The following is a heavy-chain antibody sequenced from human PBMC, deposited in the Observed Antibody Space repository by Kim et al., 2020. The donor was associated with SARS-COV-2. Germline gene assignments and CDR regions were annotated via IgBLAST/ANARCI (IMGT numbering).Heavy chain of an antibody. CDR2: IYYSGST. Sequence: SETLSLTCTVSGGSISSYYWSWIRQPPGKGLEWIGYIYYSGSTNYNPSLKSRVTISVDTSKNQFSLKLSSVTAADTAVYYCARDPMYSSSRWESSAFDIWGQGTMVTVSS. J-gene: IGHJ3*02. D-gene: IGHD6-13*01. V-gene: IGHV4-59*13. CDR1: GGSISSYY. CDR3: ARDPMYSSSRWESSAFDI.